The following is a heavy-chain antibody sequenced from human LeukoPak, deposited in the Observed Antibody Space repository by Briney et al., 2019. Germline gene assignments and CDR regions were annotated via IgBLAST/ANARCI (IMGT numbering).Heavy chain of an antibody. V-gene: IGHV1-69*02. CDR3: AIPSSGHYWDY. CDR1: GDSFSIYS. CDR2: IIPIVDIP. Sequence: GASVKVSCKASGDSFSIYSISWVRQAPGQGLEWMGRIIPIVDIPNYAQKFQGRVSITADQSTSTAYMELTSLRSEDTVVYYCAIPSSGHYWDYWGQGTLVTVSS. J-gene: IGHJ4*02. D-gene: IGHD6-19*01.